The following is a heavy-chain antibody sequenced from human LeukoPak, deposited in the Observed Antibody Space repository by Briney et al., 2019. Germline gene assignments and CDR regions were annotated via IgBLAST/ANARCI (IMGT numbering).Heavy chain of an antibody. J-gene: IGHJ5*02. CDR1: GGSISSSSYY. CDR2: IYYSGST. Sequence: SETLSLTCTVSGGSISSSSYYWGWIRQPPGKGLEWIGSIYYSGSTYYNPSLKSRVTISVDTSKNQFSLKLGSVTAADTAVYYCARQISAGTALGEFDPWGQGTQVTVSS. V-gene: IGHV4-39*01. CDR3: ARQISAGTALGEFDP. D-gene: IGHD1-1*01.